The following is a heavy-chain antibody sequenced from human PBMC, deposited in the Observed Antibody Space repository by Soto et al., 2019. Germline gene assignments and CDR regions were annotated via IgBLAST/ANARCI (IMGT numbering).Heavy chain of an antibody. Sequence: ASVNVSCKASGYTFASYALHWVRQAPGQRLEWMGWINAGNGNTKYSQKFQGRVTITRDTSASTAYMELSSLRSEDTAVYYCARDPAPSIQLWYDAFDIWGQGTMVTVSS. V-gene: IGHV1-3*01. CDR1: GYTFASYA. CDR2: INAGNGNT. CDR3: ARDPAPSIQLWYDAFDI. D-gene: IGHD5-18*01. J-gene: IGHJ3*02.